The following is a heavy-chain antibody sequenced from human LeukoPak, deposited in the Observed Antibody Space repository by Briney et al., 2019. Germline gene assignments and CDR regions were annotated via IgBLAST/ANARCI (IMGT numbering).Heavy chain of an antibody. V-gene: IGHV3-21*01. CDR1: GFTFSSYS. Sequence: GGSLRLSCAASGFTFSSYSMNWVRQAPGQGLEWVSSISSSSSYIYYADSVKGRFTISRDNAKNSLYLQMNSLRAEDTAVYYCAREGGSIYFDYWGQGTLVTVSS. D-gene: IGHD1-26*01. CDR3: AREGGSIYFDY. CDR2: ISSSSSYI. J-gene: IGHJ4*02.